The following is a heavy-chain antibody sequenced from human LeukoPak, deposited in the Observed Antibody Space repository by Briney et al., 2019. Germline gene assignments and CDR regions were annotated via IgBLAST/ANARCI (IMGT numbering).Heavy chain of an antibody. D-gene: IGHD3-22*01. J-gene: IGHJ3*02. CDR1: GGSISSYY. Sequence: SETLSLTCTVSGGSISSYYWSWIRQPPGKGLEWIGYIYYRGSTNYNPSLKSRVTTAVDTSKNQFSLKLSSVTAADTAVYYCARSKNVYDSSGNDAFDNWGQGTMVTVSS. V-gene: IGHV4-59*01. CDR3: ARSKNVYDSSGNDAFDN. CDR2: IYYRGST.